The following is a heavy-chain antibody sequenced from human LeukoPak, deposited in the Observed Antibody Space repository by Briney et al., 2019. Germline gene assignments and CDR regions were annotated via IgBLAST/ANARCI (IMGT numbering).Heavy chain of an antibody. Sequence: EASVKVSCKAPGGTFSSYAISWVRQAPGQGLEWMGGIIPIFGTANYAQKFQGRVTITADESTSTAYMELSSLRSEDTAVYYCASESSAGVDFDYWGQGTLVTVSS. CDR3: ASESSAGVDFDY. J-gene: IGHJ4*02. CDR1: GGTFSSYA. CDR2: IIPIFGTA. V-gene: IGHV1-69*13. D-gene: IGHD6-13*01.